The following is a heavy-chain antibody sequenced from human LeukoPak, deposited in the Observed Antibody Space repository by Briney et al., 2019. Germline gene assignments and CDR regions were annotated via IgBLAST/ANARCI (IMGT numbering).Heavy chain of an antibody. V-gene: IGHV3-30*04. CDR3: ARDREYYNLFTGYKVSHYFDY. CDR2: ISYYGSNK. J-gene: IGHJ4*02. D-gene: IGHD3-9*01. CDR1: GFTLRNYT. Sequence: PGGSLRLSCAASGFTLRNYTMSWVRQAPGKGLEWVAVISYYGSNKNYADSVKGRFTISRDNSRNTLYLQMNSLRAEDTAVYYCARDREYYNLFTGYKVSHYFDYWGQGTLVTVSS.